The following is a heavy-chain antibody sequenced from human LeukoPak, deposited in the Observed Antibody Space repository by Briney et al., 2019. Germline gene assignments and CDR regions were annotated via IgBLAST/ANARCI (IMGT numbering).Heavy chain of an antibody. CDR2: IYTSGST. Sequence: SETLSLTCTVSGGSISSYYWSWIRQPAGKGLEWIGRIYTSGSTNYNPSLKSRVTISVDTSKNQFSLKLSSVTAADTAVYYCARENCSGGSCYYYYYYYYMDVWGKGTTVTVSS. CDR1: GGSISSYY. V-gene: IGHV4-4*07. J-gene: IGHJ6*03. CDR3: ARENCSGGSCYYYYYYYYMDV. D-gene: IGHD2-15*01.